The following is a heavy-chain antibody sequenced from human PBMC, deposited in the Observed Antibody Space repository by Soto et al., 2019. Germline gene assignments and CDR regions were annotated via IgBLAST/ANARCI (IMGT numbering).Heavy chain of an antibody. CDR1: GGSISSGGYY. J-gene: IGHJ4*02. Sequence: SETLSLTCTVSGGSISSGGYYWSWIRQHPGKGLEWIGYIYYSGSTYYNPSLKSRVTISVDTSKNQFSLKPSSVTAADTAVYYCATCSGELSLSAQTFDYWGQGTLVTVSS. CDR2: IYYSGST. CDR3: ATCSGELSLSAQTFDY. D-gene: IGHD3-16*02. V-gene: IGHV4-31*03.